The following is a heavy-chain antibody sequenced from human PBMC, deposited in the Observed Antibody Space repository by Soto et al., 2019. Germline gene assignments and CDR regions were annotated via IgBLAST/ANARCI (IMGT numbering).Heavy chain of an antibody. V-gene: IGHV4-34*01. CDR3: ARGGGFYYYDSSGYYNY. CDR2: INHSGST. D-gene: IGHD3-22*01. CDR1: GGSFSGFY. Sequence: SETLSLTCAVYGGSFSGFYWSWIRQPPGKGLEWIGEINHSGSTNYNPSLKSRDTISVDTSKNQFSLKLSSVTAADTAVYYCARGGGFYYYDSSGYYNYWGQGTLVTVSS. J-gene: IGHJ4*02.